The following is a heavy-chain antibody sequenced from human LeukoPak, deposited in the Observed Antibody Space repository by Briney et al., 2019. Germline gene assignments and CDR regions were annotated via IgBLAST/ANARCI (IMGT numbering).Heavy chain of an antibody. J-gene: IGHJ5*02. CDR2: ITGSVGSP. V-gene: IGHV3-23*01. Sequence: GGSLRLSPAPSGFTFTSYAMSWVCDAPEKRDWSVSAITGSVGSPSYADSVKGRFPISRDNSKNTLYLQMNSLRAEDTAVYYCAVRGLDSYYYGSGSYHPWGQGILVTVSS. CDR3: AVRGLDSYYYGSGSYHP. D-gene: IGHD3-10*01. CDR1: GFTFTSYA.